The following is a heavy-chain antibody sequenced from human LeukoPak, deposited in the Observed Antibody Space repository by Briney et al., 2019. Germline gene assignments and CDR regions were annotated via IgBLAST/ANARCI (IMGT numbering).Heavy chain of an antibody. V-gene: IGHV3-30-3*01. Sequence: GGSLRLSCAATGFTFSNYAIHWGRQAPGKGLEWVAFISDDGSRQHYADSVKGRFTISRDNSKNTLNLQMNSLRAEDTAVYYCARDTADDAFDIWGQGTMVTVSS. CDR3: ARDTADDAFDI. CDR2: ISDDGSRQ. J-gene: IGHJ3*02. CDR1: GFTFSNYA.